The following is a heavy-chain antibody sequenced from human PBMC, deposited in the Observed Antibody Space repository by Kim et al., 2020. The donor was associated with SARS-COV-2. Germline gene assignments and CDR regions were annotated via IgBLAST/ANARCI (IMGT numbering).Heavy chain of an antibody. CDR3: AMTRWFGGSTYYYYGMDV. Sequence: ASVKVSCKASGYTFTSYAMHWVRQAPGQRLEWMGWINAGNGNTKYSQKFQGRVTITRDTSASTAYMELSSLRSEDTAVYYCAMTRWFGGSTYYYYGMDVWGQGTTVTVSS. D-gene: IGHD3-10*01. CDR1: GYTFTSYA. CDR2: INAGNGNT. V-gene: IGHV1-3*01. J-gene: IGHJ6*02.